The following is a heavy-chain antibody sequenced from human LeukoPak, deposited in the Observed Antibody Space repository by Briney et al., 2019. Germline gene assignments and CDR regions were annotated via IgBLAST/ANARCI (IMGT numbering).Heavy chain of an antibody. CDR3: ARASYSYDINGWVPFDY. Sequence: SETLSLTCTVSGGAISSYYWSWIRQPAGKGLEWIGRIYTSGSTNHNPSLKSRVTISGDTSKNQFSLRLSSVTAADTAVYYCARASYSYDINGWVPFDYWGQGTLVTVSS. CDR1: GGAISSYY. V-gene: IGHV4-4*07. J-gene: IGHJ4*02. D-gene: IGHD3-22*01. CDR2: IYTSGST.